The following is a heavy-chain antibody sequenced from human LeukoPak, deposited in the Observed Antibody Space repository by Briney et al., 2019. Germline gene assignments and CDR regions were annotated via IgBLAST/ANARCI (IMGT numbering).Heavy chain of an antibody. D-gene: IGHD3-10*01. CDR3: ARYRRGNWFDP. J-gene: IGHJ5*02. V-gene: IGHV3-7*01. CDR2: IKQDGSEK. CDR1: GFTFSSYW. Sequence: PGGSLRLSCAASGFTFSSYWMSWVRQAPGKGLVWVANIKQDGSEKYYVDSVKGRFTISRDNAKNSLYLQMNSLRAEDTAVYYCARYRRGNWFDPWGQGTLVTVSS.